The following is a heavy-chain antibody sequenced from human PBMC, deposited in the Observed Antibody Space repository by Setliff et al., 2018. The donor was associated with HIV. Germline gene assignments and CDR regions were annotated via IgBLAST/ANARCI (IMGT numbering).Heavy chain of an antibody. CDR1: GYTFITYA. V-gene: IGHV1-18*01. D-gene: IGHD2-15*01. Sequence: ASVKVSCKASGYTFITYAISWVRQAPGQGLEWMGWTGAYNGNTNYAQKVQGRVTMTTDPSTSTAYMELRSLRSDDTAVYYCARGMVVAATALAYWGQGTLVTVSS. CDR2: TGAYNGNT. CDR3: ARGMVVAATALAY. J-gene: IGHJ4*02.